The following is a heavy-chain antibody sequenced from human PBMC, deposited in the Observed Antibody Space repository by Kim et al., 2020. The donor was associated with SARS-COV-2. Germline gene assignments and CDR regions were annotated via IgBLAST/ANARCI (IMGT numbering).Heavy chain of an antibody. Sequence: GGSLRLSCAASGFTFSNYGMHWVRQAPGKGLEWVSVIWYDGSNTYYADSVKGRFTISRDNSKNTLYLQMNSLRAEDTAVYYCARSRILWFGEIDAFDILGQGTTVTVSS. CDR3: ARSRILWFGEIDAFDI. D-gene: IGHD3-10*01. CDR2: IWYDGSNT. V-gene: IGHV3-33*08. CDR1: GFTFSNYG. J-gene: IGHJ3*02.